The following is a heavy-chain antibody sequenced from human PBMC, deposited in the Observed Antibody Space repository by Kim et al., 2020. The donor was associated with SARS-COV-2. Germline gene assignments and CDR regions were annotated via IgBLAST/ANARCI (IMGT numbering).Heavy chain of an antibody. Sequence: GGSLRLSCAASGFTFSDYSMNWVRQAPGKGLEWISSISSGSSYIFYADSVKGRFTISRDNAKNSLYLQMNNLRPEDTAVYYCARDLGRDGPEVHPDYWAQGTLVTVSS. D-gene: IGHD3-16*01. CDR3: ARDLGRDGPEVHPDY. V-gene: IGHV3-21*01. J-gene: IGHJ4*02. CDR2: ISSGSSYI. CDR1: GFTFSDYS.